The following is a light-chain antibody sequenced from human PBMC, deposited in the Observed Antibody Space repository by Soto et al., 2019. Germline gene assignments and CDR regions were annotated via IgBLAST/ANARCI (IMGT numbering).Light chain of an antibody. CDR3: QQHGNSPLT. Sequence: EIGLTQSPGTLSLSPGERATLSCRASQSVTSTYVAWYQQNPGQGPRLRIYGASSRATGIPDRFSASGSGTDVTLSISRLEPEDFAVYYWQQHGNSPLTFGGGTKVEIK. V-gene: IGKV3-20*01. J-gene: IGKJ4*01. CDR1: QSVTSTY. CDR2: GAS.